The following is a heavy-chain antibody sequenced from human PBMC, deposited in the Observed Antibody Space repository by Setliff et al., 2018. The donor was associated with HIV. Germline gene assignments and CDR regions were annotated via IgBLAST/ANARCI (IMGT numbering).Heavy chain of an antibody. V-gene: IGHV3-20*04. CDR3: ARDLGGGSLLFGMDV. CDR1: RFTFDDYV. CDR2: INWSRAKV. D-gene: IGHD2-15*01. J-gene: IGHJ6*02. Sequence: GGSLRLSCAVSRFTFDDYVVKWGRPVPRKGLEWVSGINWSRAKVGYADSVKGRFTISRDNAEKSLYLQMNSLRAEDTAVYYCARDLGGGSLLFGMDVWGQGTTVTVSS.